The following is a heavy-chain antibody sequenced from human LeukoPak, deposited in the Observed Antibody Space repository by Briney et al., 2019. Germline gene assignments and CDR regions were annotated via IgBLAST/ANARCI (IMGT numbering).Heavy chain of an antibody. CDR3: AKTFGDSSGYYFDY. D-gene: IGHD3-22*01. CDR2: ISGSGGST. Sequence: GGSLRLSCAASGFTFSSYAMSWVRQAPGRGLEWVSAISGSGGSTYYADSVKGRFTISRDNSKNTLYLQMNSLRAEDTAVYYCAKTFGDSSGYYFDYWGQGTLVTVSS. V-gene: IGHV3-23*01. CDR1: GFTFSSYA. J-gene: IGHJ4*02.